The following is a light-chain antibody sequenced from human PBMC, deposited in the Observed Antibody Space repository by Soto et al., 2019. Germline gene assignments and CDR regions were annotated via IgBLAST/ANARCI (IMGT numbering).Light chain of an antibody. V-gene: IGKV3-11*01. Sequence: EIVFTQSPATLSLSPGERATLSCSASQSVSSSLAWYQQKPGQAPRLLIYDASNRATGIPARFSGSGSGTDFTLTSSSLEPEDFAVYYCQHRYNWPITFGQGTRLEIK. CDR2: DAS. CDR3: QHRYNWPIT. CDR1: QSVSSS. J-gene: IGKJ5*01.